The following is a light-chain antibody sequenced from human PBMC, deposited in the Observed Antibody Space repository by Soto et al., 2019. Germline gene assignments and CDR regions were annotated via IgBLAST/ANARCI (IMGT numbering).Light chain of an antibody. Sequence: QSVLTQPPSVSGAPGQRVTISCTGSGSNIGAGYDVHWYQQIPGTAPKLLIYSNKNRPSGVPDRFSGSKSGASVSLAITGLQSEDDDYYYCPSYDTLSGSWVFGGGTKLTVL. V-gene: IGLV1-40*01. CDR3: PSYDTLSGSWV. J-gene: IGLJ3*02. CDR2: SNK. CDR1: GSNIGAGYD.